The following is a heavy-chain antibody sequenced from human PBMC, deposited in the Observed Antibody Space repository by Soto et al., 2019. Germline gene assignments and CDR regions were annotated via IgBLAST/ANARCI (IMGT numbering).Heavy chain of an antibody. CDR3: ARDSSSGCFDS. CDR2: INPANGDT. CDR1: GYTFTTFF. J-gene: IGHJ4*02. D-gene: IGHD5-12*01. Sequence: ASVKVSCKTSGYTFTTFFLHWMRQAPGQRLEWMGWINPANGDTMYSQKFLGRVSNTRDTSATTAYMELTCLTSEDTAIDYCARDSSSGCFDSWGEGTLVIVSS. V-gene: IGHV1-3*01.